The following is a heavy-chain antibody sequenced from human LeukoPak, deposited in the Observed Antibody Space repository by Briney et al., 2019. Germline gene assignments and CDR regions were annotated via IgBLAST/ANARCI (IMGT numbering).Heavy chain of an antibody. CDR2: FDPEDGET. D-gene: IGHD3-22*01. J-gene: IGHJ5*02. CDR3: ATRLGYYDSSGNWFDP. V-gene: IGHV1-24*01. Sequence: GASVKVSCKVSGYTLTELSVHWVRQAPGKGLEWMGGFDPEDGETIYAQKFQGRVTMTEDTSTDTAYMELSSLRSEDTAVYYCATRLGYYDSSGNWFDPWGQGTLVTVSS. CDR1: GYTLTELS.